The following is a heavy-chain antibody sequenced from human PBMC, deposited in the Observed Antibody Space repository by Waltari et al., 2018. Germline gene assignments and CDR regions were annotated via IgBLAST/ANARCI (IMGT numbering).Heavy chain of an antibody. CDR1: GGSFSGYY. CDR2: INHSGST. J-gene: IGHJ4*02. V-gene: IGHV4-34*01. Sequence: QVQLQQWGAGLLKPSETLSLTCAVYGGSFSGYYWSWIRQPPGRGLEWIGEINHSGSTNYNPSLKSRVTISVDTSKNQFSLKLSSVTAADTAVYYCARGPYSSGWYSSVTPVDYWGQGTLVTVSS. D-gene: IGHD6-19*01. CDR3: ARGPYSSGWYSSVTPVDY.